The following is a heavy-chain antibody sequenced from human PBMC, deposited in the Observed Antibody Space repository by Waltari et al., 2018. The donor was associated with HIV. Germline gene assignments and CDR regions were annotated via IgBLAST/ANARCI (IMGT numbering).Heavy chain of an antibody. CDR1: GGSISSYY. Sequence: QVQLQESGPGLVKPSETLSLTCTVSGGSISSYYWSWIRQPPGKELEWIGYIHYSGSTNYNPSLQSRGTISVDTSKSQCSRMLSSVTAADTAVYYVARVPDERSGLEALDIWGQGTMVTGSS. J-gene: IGHJ3*02. CDR2: IHYSGST. CDR3: ARVPDERSGLEALDI. D-gene: IGHD3-22*01. V-gene: IGHV4-59*01.